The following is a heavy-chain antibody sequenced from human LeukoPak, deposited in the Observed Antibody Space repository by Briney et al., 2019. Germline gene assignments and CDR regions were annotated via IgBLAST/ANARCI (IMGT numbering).Heavy chain of an antibody. J-gene: IGHJ4*02. CDR1: GLTFSDYW. CDR3: ASALWFGELCFGN. D-gene: IGHD3-10*01. V-gene: IGHV3-7*01. Sequence: PGGSLRLSCAASGLTFSDYWITWILQAPGKGLEWVANIKQDGSEKYYVDSVKGRFNISRDNVKNSLYLQMNSLRAEDTAVYYCASALWFGELCFGNWGQGTLVTVSS. CDR2: IKQDGSEK.